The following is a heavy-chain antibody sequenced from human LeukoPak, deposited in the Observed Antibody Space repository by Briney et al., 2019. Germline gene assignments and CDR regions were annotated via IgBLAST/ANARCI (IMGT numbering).Heavy chain of an antibody. CDR3: ARGRRYFDWLLSFDY. CDR2: IYYSGST. J-gene: IGHJ4*02. Sequence: SSETLSLTCTVSGGSISSSSYYWGWIRQPPGKGLEWIGSIYYSGSTYYNPSLKSRVTISVDTSKNQFSLKLSSVTAADTAVYYCARGRRYFDWLLSFDYWGQGTLVTVSS. V-gene: IGHV4-39*07. CDR1: GGSISSSSYY. D-gene: IGHD3-9*01.